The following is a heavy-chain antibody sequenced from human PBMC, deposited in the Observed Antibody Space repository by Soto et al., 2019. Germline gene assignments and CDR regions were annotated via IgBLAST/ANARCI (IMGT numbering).Heavy chain of an antibody. J-gene: IGHJ4*02. V-gene: IGHV1-3*01. D-gene: IGHD3-22*01. CDR2: INAGNGNT. CDR3: ARSRPSMIVVVTALDY. Sequence: GASVKVSCKASGYTFTSYAMHWVRQAPGQRLEWMGWINAGNGNTKYSQKFQGRVTITRDTSASTAYMELSSLRSEDTAVYYCARSRPSMIVVVTALDYWGQGTLVTVSS. CDR1: GYTFTSYA.